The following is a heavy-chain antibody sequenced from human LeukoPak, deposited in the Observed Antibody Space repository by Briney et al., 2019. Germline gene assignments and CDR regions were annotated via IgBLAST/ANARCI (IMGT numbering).Heavy chain of an antibody. CDR1: GGPISRYY. CDR3: ARLRSGGEWYFDY. D-gene: IGHD3-10*01. Sequence: PSETLSLTCSVSGGPISRYYWSWIRQPPGKGLEGIGYIHYSGSTNYNPSLKSRVTISVDTSAKQCPLKLTSMTAAYTAVYNRARLRSGGEWYFDYWGQGTLVTVSS. V-gene: IGHV4-59*08. CDR2: IHYSGST. J-gene: IGHJ4*02.